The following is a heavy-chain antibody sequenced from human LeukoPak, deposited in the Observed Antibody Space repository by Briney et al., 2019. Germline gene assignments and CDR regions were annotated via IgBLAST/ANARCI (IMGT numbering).Heavy chain of an antibody. CDR2: INNSGST. CDR3: TRLLRTLWELPYY. Sequence: TSETLSLPCALYGGSYSCYYWSWIRQPPGKGLECIGEINNSGSTNYNPSLKSRVTISVDASKNQFSLKLSSVTAADTAVYYCTRLLRTLWELPYYWGQGTLVTVSS. J-gene: IGHJ4*02. V-gene: IGHV4-34*01. CDR1: GGSYSCYY. D-gene: IGHD1-26*01.